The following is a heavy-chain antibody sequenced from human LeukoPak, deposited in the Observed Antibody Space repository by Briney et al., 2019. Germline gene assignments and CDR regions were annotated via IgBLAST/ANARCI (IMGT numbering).Heavy chain of an antibody. V-gene: IGHV3-23*01. Sequence: GGSLRLSCAASGFTFSSYAMSWVRQAPGKGLEWVSAISGSGGSTYYADSVKGRFTISRDNSKNTLYLQMNSLRAEDTAVYYCATAEHYYDSSGYKSRWFDPWGQGTLVTVSS. CDR1: GFTFSSYA. D-gene: IGHD3-22*01. J-gene: IGHJ5*02. CDR3: ATAEHYYDSSGYKSRWFDP. CDR2: ISGSGGST.